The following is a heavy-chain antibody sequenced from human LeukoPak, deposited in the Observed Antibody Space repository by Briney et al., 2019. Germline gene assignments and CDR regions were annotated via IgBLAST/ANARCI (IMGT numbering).Heavy chain of an antibody. CDR1: GFTFSSYG. J-gene: IGHJ3*02. CDR3: ARVTMVHQDDVFDI. CDR2: IYSGGST. Sequence: GGSLRLSCAASGFTFSSYGMHWVRQAPGKGLEWVSLIYSGGSTYYADSVKGRFTISRDNSKNTLYLQVNSLRVEDTAVYYCARVTMVHQDDVFDIWGQGTMVTVSS. V-gene: IGHV3-53*01. D-gene: IGHD4/OR15-4a*01.